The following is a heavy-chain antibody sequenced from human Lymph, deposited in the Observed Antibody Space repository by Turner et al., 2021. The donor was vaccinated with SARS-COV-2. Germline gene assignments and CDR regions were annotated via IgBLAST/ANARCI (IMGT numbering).Heavy chain of an antibody. CDR3: ARVSSQGWYVPVFDD. CDR2: NYDTLIT. J-gene: IGHJ4*02. CDR1: GGSISGSTHY. Sequence: QLLLQESGPGLVKPSATLSLTCTVSGGSISGSTHYWGWIRQPPGKGLEWIGSNYDTLITYYNPSHKSRVTISVDMSKNQFALKMSSFTAANTALFYCARVSSQGWYVPVFDDWGQGTLVTVSS. V-gene: IGHV4-39*01. D-gene: IGHD6-19*01.